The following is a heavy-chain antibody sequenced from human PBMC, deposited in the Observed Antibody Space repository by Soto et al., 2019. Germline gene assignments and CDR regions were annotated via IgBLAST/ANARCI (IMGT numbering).Heavy chain of an antibody. V-gene: IGHV3-74*01. CDR2: INSDGSGI. D-gene: IGHD3-10*02. CDR1: GFTFSNYW. Sequence: SGGSLRLSCAASGFTFSNYWIHWVRQAPGQGLVWVSRINSDGSGIRYADSVKGRFTISRDNAKNTVDLQMNSLRAEDTAVYYCAREGFTMIGGSGMDVWGQGTTATVPS. J-gene: IGHJ6*02. CDR3: AREGFTMIGGSGMDV.